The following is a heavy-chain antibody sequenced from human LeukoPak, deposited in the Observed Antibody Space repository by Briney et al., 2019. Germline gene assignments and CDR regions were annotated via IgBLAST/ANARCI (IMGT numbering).Heavy chain of an antibody. Sequence: PGGSLRLSCAASGFTFSDYYMSWIRQAPGKGLEWVSYISSSGSTIYYADSVKGRFTISRDNAKNSLYLQMNSLRAEDTAVYYCARDMEDIVVVVAANYYYYMDVWGKGTTVTVSS. J-gene: IGHJ6*03. CDR2: ISSSGSTI. CDR3: ARDMEDIVVVVAANYYYYMDV. D-gene: IGHD2-15*01. V-gene: IGHV3-11*01. CDR1: GFTFSDYY.